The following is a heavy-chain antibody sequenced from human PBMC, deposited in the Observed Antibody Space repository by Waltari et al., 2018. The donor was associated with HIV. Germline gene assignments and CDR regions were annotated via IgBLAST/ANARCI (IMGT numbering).Heavy chain of an antibody. CDR2: IKKDGREK. Sequence: EVHLVQSGGGLVQAGGSLRLSCAASGFTFSRFWMSWVRQAPGKGMEWVANIKKDGREKDYVDSVKGRFTISRDDAKNSLFLQLNSLRVEDTAVYYCARTLDLVVVPASMDVWGQGTTVSVSS. D-gene: IGHD2-2*03. J-gene: IGHJ6*02. CDR3: ARTLDLVVVPASMDV. V-gene: IGHV3-7*01. CDR1: GFTFSRFW.